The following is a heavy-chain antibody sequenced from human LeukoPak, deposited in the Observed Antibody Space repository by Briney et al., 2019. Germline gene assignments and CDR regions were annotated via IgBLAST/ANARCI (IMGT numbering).Heavy chain of an antibody. Sequence: EASVKVSCKASGYTFTGYYMHWVRQAPGQGLEWMGWINPNSGGTNYAQKFRGRVTMTRDTSISTAYMELSRLRSDDTAVYYCARGPSGYHNTGGQGTLVTVSS. CDR1: GYTFTGYY. CDR2: INPNSGGT. CDR3: ARGPSGYHNT. D-gene: IGHD5-12*01. V-gene: IGHV1-2*02. J-gene: IGHJ4*02.